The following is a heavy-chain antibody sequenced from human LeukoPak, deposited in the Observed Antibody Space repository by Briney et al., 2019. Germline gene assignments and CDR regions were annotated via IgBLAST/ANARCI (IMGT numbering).Heavy chain of an antibody. V-gene: IGHV3-21*01. CDR1: GFTFNSYS. CDR3: ARDAYADFDY. J-gene: IGHJ4*02. D-gene: IGHD2-2*01. Sequence: GGSLRLSCAASGFTFNSYSMSWVRQAPGKGLEWVSFISSSSTYIYYADSVKGRFTISRDNAKNSLYLQMNSLRAEDTAVYYCARDAYADFDYWGQGTLVTVSS. CDR2: ISSSSTYI.